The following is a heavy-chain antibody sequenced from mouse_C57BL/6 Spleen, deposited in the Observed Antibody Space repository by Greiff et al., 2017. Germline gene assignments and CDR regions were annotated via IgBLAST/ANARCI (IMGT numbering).Heavy chain of an antibody. J-gene: IGHJ2*01. CDR3: ARSLTTVVATDY. V-gene: IGHV1-85*01. CDR2: IYPRDGSP. CDR1: GYTFTSYD. D-gene: IGHD1-1*01. Sequence: QVQLQQSGPELVKPGASVKLSCKASGYTFTSYDINWVKQRPGQGLEWIGWIYPRDGSPKYNEKFKGKATLTVDTSSSTAYMERHSLTSEDAAVYFCARSLTTVVATDYWGQGTTLTGSS.